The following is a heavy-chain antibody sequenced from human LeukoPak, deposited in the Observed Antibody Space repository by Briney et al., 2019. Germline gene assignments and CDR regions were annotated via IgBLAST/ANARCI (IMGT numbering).Heavy chain of an antibody. V-gene: IGHV4-59*01. CDR2: IYSSGNT. D-gene: IGHD3-3*01. J-gene: IGHJ4*02. CDR3: ARGGSRFSD. CDR1: HGPISTYY. Sequence: SETLSLTCTVSHGPISTYYWNWIRQPPGKGLEWIGYIYSSGNTNYNPSLKSRVTMSVDTSKNHFSLRLSSVTPADTAVYYCARGGSRFSDWGQGTLVTVSS.